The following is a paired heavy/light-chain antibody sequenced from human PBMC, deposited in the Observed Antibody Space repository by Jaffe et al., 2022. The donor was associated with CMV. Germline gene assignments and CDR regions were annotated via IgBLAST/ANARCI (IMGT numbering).Heavy chain of an antibody. CDR3: ARDRYDWLRGADHTLAH. CDR2: SGIIGGPT. J-gene: IGHJ4*02. Sequence: EVQLVESGGGWVQPGGSLRLSCTVSGFTFNNYEMNWVRQAPGKGLEWIAYSGIIGGPTFYADSVKGRFTVSRDNAKNSLYLQMNNLRVEDTAVYYCARDRYDWLRGADHTLAHWGQGTLVTVSS. V-gene: IGHV3-48*03. D-gene: IGHD3-10*01. CDR1: GFTFNNYE.
Light chain of an antibody. V-gene: IGKV1-33*01. J-gene: IGKJ3*01. Sequence: DIQLTQSPSSLSASVGDRVTITCQASQDIKNYLNWYQQKPGKAPKLLIYDASNLETGVPSRFSGSGSGTDFTFTINGLQPEDIATYYCQDYSNLPLFGPGTKV. CDR3: QDYSNLPL. CDR1: QDIKNY. CDR2: DAS.